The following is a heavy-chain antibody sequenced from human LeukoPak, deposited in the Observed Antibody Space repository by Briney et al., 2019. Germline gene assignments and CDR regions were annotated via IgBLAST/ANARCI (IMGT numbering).Heavy chain of an antibody. CDR2: IRSSANTI. CDR3: ARAQAARADYYYYYMDV. V-gene: IGHV3-48*03. CDR1: AFAFSSYE. Sequence: GGSLGVYFPAAAFAFSSYEMIRVHQARGKGVEWPSYIRSSANTIYYADSVKGRFTISRDNAKNSLYLQMNSLRVEDTAVYYCARAQAARADYYYYYMDVWGKGTTVTVSS. J-gene: IGHJ6*03. D-gene: IGHD6-6*01.